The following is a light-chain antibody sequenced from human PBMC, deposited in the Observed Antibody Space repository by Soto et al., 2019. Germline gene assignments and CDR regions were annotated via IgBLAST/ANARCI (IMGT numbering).Light chain of an antibody. V-gene: IGLV2-23*01. Sequence: QSALTQPASVSGSPGQSITISCTGTSSDVGSYNLVSWYQQHPGKAPKLMIYEGNKRPSGVSNRFSGSKSGNTASLTISGRQAEDEADYHCCSYAGSSVVFGGGTKLTVL. CDR1: SSDVGSYNL. CDR2: EGN. CDR3: CSYAGSSVV. J-gene: IGLJ2*01.